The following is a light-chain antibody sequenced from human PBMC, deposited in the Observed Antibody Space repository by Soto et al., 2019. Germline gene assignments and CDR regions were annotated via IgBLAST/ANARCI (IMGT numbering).Light chain of an antibody. CDR3: QQYAGSPRT. V-gene: IGKV3-20*01. CDR2: GAS. Sequence: EIVLTQSPGTLSLSPGERGTLSCRASQSVSSNYLAWYQQKPGQAPRLLLYGASSRATGIPDRFSGSGSGTDFTFTISRLEPEDFAVYYCQQYAGSPRTFGQGPKVDIK. CDR1: QSVSSNY. J-gene: IGKJ1*01.